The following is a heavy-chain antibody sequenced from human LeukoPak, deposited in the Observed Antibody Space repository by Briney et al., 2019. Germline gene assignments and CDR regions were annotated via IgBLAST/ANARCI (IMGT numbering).Heavy chain of an antibody. V-gene: IGHV4-30-2*01. J-gene: IGHJ5*02. Sequence: PSETLSLTCAASGGSISSGGYSWSWIRQQPGKGLEWIGYIYHSGSTYYNPSLKSRVTISVDRSKNQFSLKLSSVTAADTAVYYCARVRFDYYGSGSYRAGFDPWGQGTLVTVSS. CDR1: GGSISSGGYS. CDR2: IYHSGST. CDR3: ARVRFDYYGSGSYRAGFDP. D-gene: IGHD3-10*01.